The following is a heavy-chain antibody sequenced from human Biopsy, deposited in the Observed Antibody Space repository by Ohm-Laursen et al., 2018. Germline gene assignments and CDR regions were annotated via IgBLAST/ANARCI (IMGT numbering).Heavy chain of an antibody. Sequence: GASVKVSCKGSGYSLTELSMHWVRQAPGQGLEWMGGFAPENGRIVYSQKFQGRVTMTEDTSTSTAYMEVWRLRSDDTAVYCCAADINVWNVNYWGQGTQVIVSS. D-gene: IGHD1-1*01. CDR3: AADINVWNVNY. V-gene: IGHV1-24*01. CDR2: FAPENGRI. CDR1: GYSLTELS. J-gene: IGHJ4*02.